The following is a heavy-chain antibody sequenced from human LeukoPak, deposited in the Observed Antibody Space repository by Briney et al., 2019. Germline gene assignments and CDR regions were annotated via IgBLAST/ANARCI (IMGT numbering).Heavy chain of an antibody. D-gene: IGHD2-2*01. CDR2: MNPNSGNT. V-gene: IGHV1-8*03. J-gene: IGHJ6*03. CDR3: ARVGSSTSYYYYMDV. CDR1: GYSFTSND. Sequence: ASVKVSCKASGYSFTSNDINWVRQATGQGLEWMGWMNPNSGNTGYAQKFQGRVTITRNTSISTAYMELSSLRSEDTAVYYCARVGSSTSYYYYMDVWGKGTTVTVSS.